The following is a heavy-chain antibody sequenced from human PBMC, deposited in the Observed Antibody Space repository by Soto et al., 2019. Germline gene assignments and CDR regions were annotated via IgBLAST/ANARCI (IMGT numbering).Heavy chain of an antibody. Sequence: GESLKISCKGSGYSFTSYWIGWVRQMPGKGLEWMGIIYPGDSDTRYSPSFQGQVTISADKSISTAYLQWSSLKASDTAMYYCARQAPYRATGWELLLDFDYWGQGTLVTVSS. D-gene: IGHD1-26*01. V-gene: IGHV5-51*01. CDR2: IYPGDSDT. CDR3: ARQAPYRATGWELLLDFDY. CDR1: GYSFTSYW. J-gene: IGHJ4*02.